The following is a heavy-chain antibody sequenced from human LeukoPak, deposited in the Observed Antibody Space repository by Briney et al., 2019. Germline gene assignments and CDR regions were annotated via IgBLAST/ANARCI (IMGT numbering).Heavy chain of an antibody. V-gene: IGHV3-21*01. CDR2: ITSSSYFI. D-gene: IGHD1-26*01. CDR3: ARGHSGRYQRNDAFDI. CDR1: GFTFSGYS. Sequence: PGGSLRLSCAASGFTFSGYSMNWVRQAPGKGLEWVSSITSSSYFIYYADSMKGRFTVSRDNAMNSLYLQMNSLRAEDTAVYYCARGHSGRYQRNDAFDIWGQGTTVTVSS. J-gene: IGHJ3*02.